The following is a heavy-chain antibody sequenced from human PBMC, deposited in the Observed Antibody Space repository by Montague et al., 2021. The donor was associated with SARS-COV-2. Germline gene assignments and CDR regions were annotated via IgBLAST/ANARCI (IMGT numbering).Heavy chain of an antibody. CDR1: GGSISSNSYY. V-gene: IGHV4-39*01. CDR2: NNYSENT. D-gene: IGHD5-24*01. CDR3: ASYSRRWLQLIAPLMDY. Sequence: SETLSLTCTVSGGSISSNSYYWGWNRQPPGKGLEWNGHNNYSENTYYTPSLKSRITISVDTSKNPFYLKLSSVTAADTAVYSCASYSRRWLQLIAPLMDYWGQGTPVTVSS. J-gene: IGHJ4*02.